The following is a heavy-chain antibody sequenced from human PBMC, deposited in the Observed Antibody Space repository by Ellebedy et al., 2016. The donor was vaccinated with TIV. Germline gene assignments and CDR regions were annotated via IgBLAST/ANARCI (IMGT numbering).Heavy chain of an antibody. D-gene: IGHD3-9*01. V-gene: IGHV1-18*01. CDR2: LSAYNGKT. Sequence: AASVTVSCKASPKTFTSHYIIWVRQAPGQGLEWMGWLSAYNGKTDNAQRVKVRGTMTTDTSTTTAYLELSSLESDDTAIYYCAALTGWPPLPGYWGQGSLVTVSS. CDR3: AALTGWPPLPGY. J-gene: IGHJ4*02. CDR1: PKTFTSHY.